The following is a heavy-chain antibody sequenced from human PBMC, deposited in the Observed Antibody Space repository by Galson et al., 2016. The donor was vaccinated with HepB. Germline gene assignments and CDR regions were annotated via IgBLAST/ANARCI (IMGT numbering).Heavy chain of an antibody. Sequence: SVKVSCKASGYTFINYGISWVRLAPGQGLEWMGWISPYKGNTTNAEILQGRVTMTTDTSTSTAYMEMRSLRSDDTAVYYFASAATYTSSSRVDYWGQGTLVTVSS. CDR3: ASAATYTSSSRVDY. J-gene: IGHJ4*02. CDR2: ISPYKGNT. CDR1: GYTFINYG. V-gene: IGHV1-18*01. D-gene: IGHD6-6*01.